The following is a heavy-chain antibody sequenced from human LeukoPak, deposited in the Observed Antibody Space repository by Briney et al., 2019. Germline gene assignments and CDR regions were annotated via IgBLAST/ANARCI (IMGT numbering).Heavy chain of an antibody. D-gene: IGHD3-22*01. V-gene: IGHV3-23*01. CDR2: ISGGGGNT. J-gene: IGHJ4*02. Sequence: GGSLRLSCTASGFTFASYAISWVRQAPGKGLEWVSAISGGGGNTYYADSAKGRFTISRDNSKNTLYLQMNSLRVEDTAIYYCAKSDYYDSSGHPSSFDYWGQGTLVTVSS. CDR3: AKSDYYDSSGHPSSFDY. CDR1: GFTFASYA.